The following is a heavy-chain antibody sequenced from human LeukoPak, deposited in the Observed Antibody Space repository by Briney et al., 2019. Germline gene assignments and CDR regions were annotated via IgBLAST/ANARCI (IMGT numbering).Heavy chain of an antibody. CDR1: GFTFSNHW. V-gene: IGHV3-74*01. Sequence: GGSLRLSCAASGFTFSNHWMHWVRQAPGKGLMWVSRINRDGSRTDYVDSVKGRFTISRDDAKNTLYLQVNSLRAEDTAVYFCARGGSDTAMAHDYWGQGTLVTVSS. J-gene: IGHJ4*02. CDR2: INRDGSRT. D-gene: IGHD5-18*01. CDR3: ARGGSDTAMAHDY.